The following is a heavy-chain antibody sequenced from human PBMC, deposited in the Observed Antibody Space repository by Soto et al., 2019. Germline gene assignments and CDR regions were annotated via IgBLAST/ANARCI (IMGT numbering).Heavy chain of an antibody. CDR2: ISGNGIAT. Sequence: PGGSLRLSCEASGFIFSDHAMSWVRQAPGKGLEWVSAISGNGIATYYADSVKGRFTISRDNSKNTLYLQMNRLRADDTAVYYCARDGGIAVAGPYYYYYGMDVWGQGTTVTVSS. CDR1: GFIFSDHA. J-gene: IGHJ6*02. V-gene: IGHV3-23*01. D-gene: IGHD6-19*01. CDR3: ARDGGIAVAGPYYYYYGMDV.